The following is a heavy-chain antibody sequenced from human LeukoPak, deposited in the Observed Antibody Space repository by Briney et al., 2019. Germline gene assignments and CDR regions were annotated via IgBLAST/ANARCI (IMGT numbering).Heavy chain of an antibody. V-gene: IGHV4-39*07. D-gene: IGHD6-19*01. CDR2: IYYSGNT. CDR3: VTYSTGWYYFDY. CDR1: GGSISSSPYS. Sequence: PSETLSLTCTVSGGSISSSPYSWAWIRPPPGMGLEWIVTIYYSGNTYYSPSLKSRVTISVDTSKNQFSLKLTSVIAADTAVYYCVTYSTGWYYFDYWGQGTLVTVSS. J-gene: IGHJ4*02.